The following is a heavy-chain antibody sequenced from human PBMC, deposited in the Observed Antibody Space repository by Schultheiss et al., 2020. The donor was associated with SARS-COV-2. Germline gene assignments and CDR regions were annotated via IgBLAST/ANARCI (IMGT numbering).Heavy chain of an antibody. CDR1: GFTFSSYD. V-gene: IGHV3-30-3*01. CDR3: AGSYTY. CDR2: ISYDGSNK. J-gene: IGHJ4*02. Sequence: GGSLRLSCVASGFTFSSYDMNWVRQAPGKGLEWVAVISYDGSNKYYADSVKGRFTISRDNAKNTLFLQMNSLRGEDTAVYYCAGSYTYWGQGTQVTVSS. D-gene: IGHD3-3*01.